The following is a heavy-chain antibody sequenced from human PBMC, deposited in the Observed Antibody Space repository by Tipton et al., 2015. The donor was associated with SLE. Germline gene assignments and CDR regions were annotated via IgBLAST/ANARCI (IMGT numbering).Heavy chain of an antibody. CDR3: ARGGYYDSSGYFDY. CDR1: GGSISSYY. CDR2: IYHSGST. D-gene: IGHD3-22*01. J-gene: IGHJ4*02. Sequence: TLSLTCTVSGGSISSYYWSWIRQPPGKGLEWIGYIYHSGSTYYNPSLKSRVTISVDRSKNQFSLKLSSVTAADTAAYYCARGGYYDSSGYFDYWGQGTLVTVSS. V-gene: IGHV4-59*12.